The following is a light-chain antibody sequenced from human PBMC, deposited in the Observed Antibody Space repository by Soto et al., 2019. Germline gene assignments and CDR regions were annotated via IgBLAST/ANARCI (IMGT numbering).Light chain of an antibody. CDR2: DVA. V-gene: IGLV2-11*01. CDR1: SSDVGGYNS. J-gene: IGLJ1*01. Sequence: QSALTQPRSVSGSPGQSVTISCTGTSSDVGGYNSVSWYQQHPGKAPKLLIYDVAKWASGVPDRFSGSKSDNTASLTISGLQAEDEADYYCYSYAARGTFVFGIGTKVTVL. CDR3: YSYAARGTFV.